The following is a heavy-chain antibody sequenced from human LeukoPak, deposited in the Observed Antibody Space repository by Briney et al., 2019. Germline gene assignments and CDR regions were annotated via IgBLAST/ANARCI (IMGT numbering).Heavy chain of an antibody. CDR1: GGSISSYY. Sequence: PSETLSLTCTVSGGSISSYYWSWIRQPPGKGLEWIGNIDYSGRTIYNPALKSRITVSVDTSKNQFSLNLTSVTAADTAVYYCAREGKLTGYFGGLGINYWGQGILVTVSS. D-gene: IGHD6-19*01. V-gene: IGHV4-59*01. CDR3: AREGKLTGYFGGLGINY. CDR2: IDYSGRT. J-gene: IGHJ4*02.